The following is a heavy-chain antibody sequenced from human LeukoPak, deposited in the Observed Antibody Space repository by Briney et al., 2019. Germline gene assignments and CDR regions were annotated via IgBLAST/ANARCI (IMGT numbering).Heavy chain of an antibody. J-gene: IGHJ6*03. V-gene: IGHV3-30-3*01. CDR2: ISYDGSNK. CDR3: ARDARYCSSTSCHLYYYYYYMDV. Sequence: GGSLRLSCAASGFTFSSGAMSWVRQAPGKGLEWVAVISYDGSNKYYADSVKGRFTISRDNSKNTLYLQMNSLRAEDTAVYYCARDARYCSSTSCHLYYYYYYMDVWGKGTTVTVSS. D-gene: IGHD2-2*01. CDR1: GFTFSSGA.